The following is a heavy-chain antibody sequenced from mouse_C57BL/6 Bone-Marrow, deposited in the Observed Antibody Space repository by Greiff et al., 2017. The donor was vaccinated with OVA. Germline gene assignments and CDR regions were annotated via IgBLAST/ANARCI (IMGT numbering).Heavy chain of an antibody. J-gene: IGHJ2*01. V-gene: IGHV1-87*01. CDR3: SEDSAVYYCAFKYYGSSYFDY. Sequence: VKLVESGPELARPWASVKISCQAFYTFSRRVHFAIRDTNYWMQWVKQRPGQGLEWIGAIYPGFGGTSYNQKLKGKATLTADKSSSTAYMQLSSLTSEDSAVYYCAFKYYGSSYFDYWGQGTTLTVSS. CDR1: YTFSRRVH. CDR2: GQGLEWIG. D-gene: IGHD1-1*01.